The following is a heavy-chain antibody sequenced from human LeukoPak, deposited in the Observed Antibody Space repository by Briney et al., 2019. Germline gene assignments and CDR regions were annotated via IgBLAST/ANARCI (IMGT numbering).Heavy chain of an antibody. Sequence: ASVKVSRKASGYTFTSYYMHWVRQAPGQGLEWMGIINPSGGSTSYAQKFQGRVTMTRDMSTSTVYMELSSLRSEDTAVYYCAREDGLWEDYYYYYMDVWGKGTTVTVSS. J-gene: IGHJ6*03. CDR3: AREDGLWEDYYYYYMDV. D-gene: IGHD5-18*01. V-gene: IGHV1-46*01. CDR2: INPSGGST. CDR1: GYTFTSYY.